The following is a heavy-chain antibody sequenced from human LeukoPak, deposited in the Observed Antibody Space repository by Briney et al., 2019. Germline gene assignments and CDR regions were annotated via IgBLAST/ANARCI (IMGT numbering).Heavy chain of an antibody. D-gene: IGHD6-19*01. CDR2: ISSSSSDI. CDR3: ATGYTSGTRIDY. CDR1: GFTFSTYW. Sequence: GGSLRLSCAASGFTFSTYWMSWVRQAPGKGLEWVSAISSSSSDIYYTDSVKGRFTISRDNANNFLYLQVSSLRAEDTAVYYCATGYTSGTRIDYWGQGTLVSVSS. V-gene: IGHV3-21*01. J-gene: IGHJ4*02.